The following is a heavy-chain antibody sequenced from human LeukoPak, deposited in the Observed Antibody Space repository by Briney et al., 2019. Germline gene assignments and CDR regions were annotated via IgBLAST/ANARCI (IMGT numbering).Heavy chain of an antibody. D-gene: IGHD2-8*01. CDR3: AKGLLVDPG. CDR1: GFTFSSYS. J-gene: IGHJ4*02. V-gene: IGHV3-21*04. CDR2: ISSSSSYI. Sequence: GGSLRLSCAASGFTFSSYSMNWVRQAPGKGLEWVSSISSSSSYIYYADSVKGRFTISRDSSKNTLYLQMNSLRAEDTAVYYCAKGLLVDPGWGQGTLVTVSS.